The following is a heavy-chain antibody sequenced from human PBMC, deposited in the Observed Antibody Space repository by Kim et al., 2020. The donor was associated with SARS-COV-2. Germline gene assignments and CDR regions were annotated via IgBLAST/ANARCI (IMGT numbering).Heavy chain of an antibody. V-gene: IGHV3-7*01. Sequence: SEKSYVDPVKGRFTISRDNTKKSLYLQMNSLRVEDTAVYYCARDMGSCRFGGQGTLVTVSP. CDR3: ARDMGSCRF. J-gene: IGHJ4*02. D-gene: IGHD6-13*01. CDR2: SEK.